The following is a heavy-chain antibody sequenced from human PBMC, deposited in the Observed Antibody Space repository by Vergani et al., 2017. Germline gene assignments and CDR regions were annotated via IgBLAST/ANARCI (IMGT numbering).Heavy chain of an antibody. V-gene: IGHV3-30*02. D-gene: IGHD3-10*01. Sequence: QVQLEESGGGVVQPGGSLRLSCAASGLTFSSYGMHWVRQAPGKGLEWVAFIRYDGSNKYYADSVKCRFTISRDNSKNTLYLQMNSLRAEDTAVYYCAKDVHYMRAGMLGLLDYWGQGTLVTVSS. CDR2: IRYDGSNK. CDR3: AKDVHYMRAGMLGLLDY. CDR1: GLTFSSYG. J-gene: IGHJ4*02.